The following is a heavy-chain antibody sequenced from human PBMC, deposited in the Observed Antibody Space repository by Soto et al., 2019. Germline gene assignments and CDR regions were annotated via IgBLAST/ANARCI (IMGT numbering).Heavy chain of an antibody. Sequence: QVQLQESGPGLVKPSQTLSLTCTVSGGSISSGGYYWSWIRQHPGKGLEWIGYIYYSGSTYYNPSLKSRVTISVDTSKNQFALKLSSVTAADTAVYYCARARDYDFWSGYSPWFDPWGQGTLVTVSS. CDR2: IYYSGST. J-gene: IGHJ5*02. D-gene: IGHD3-3*01. CDR1: GGSISSGGYY. CDR3: ARARDYDFWSGYSPWFDP. V-gene: IGHV4-31*03.